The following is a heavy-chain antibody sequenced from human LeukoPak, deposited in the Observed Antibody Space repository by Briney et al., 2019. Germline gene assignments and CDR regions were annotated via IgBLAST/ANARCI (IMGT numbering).Heavy chain of an antibody. CDR1: GFTFSSYA. V-gene: IGHV3-23*01. CDR2: ISGSGDNT. J-gene: IGHJ4*02. D-gene: IGHD6-6*01. CDR3: AKWKYSNSGIDDY. Sequence: GGSLRLSCAASGFTFSSYAMSWVRQVPGKGLEWVSVISGSGDNTYYADSVKGRFTISRDSSKNMLYLQMNSLRAEDTAVYYCAKWKYSNSGIDDYCGQGTLVTVSS.